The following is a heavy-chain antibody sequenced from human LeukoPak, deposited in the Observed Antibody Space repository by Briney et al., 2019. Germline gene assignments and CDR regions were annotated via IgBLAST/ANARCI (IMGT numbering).Heavy chain of an antibody. V-gene: IGHV3-74*01. D-gene: IGHD4-11*01. Sequence: GGSLRLSCAACGLTFGSYCMHWARQAPGKGLVWGSRMSSDGGTTIYADSARRRFTISRDNAKHTLYLQMNSLRGEDTAVYFCARVAADTVTYDYWGQGTLVTVSS. J-gene: IGHJ4*02. CDR3: ARVAADTVTYDY. CDR2: MSSDGGTT. CDR1: GLTFGSYC.